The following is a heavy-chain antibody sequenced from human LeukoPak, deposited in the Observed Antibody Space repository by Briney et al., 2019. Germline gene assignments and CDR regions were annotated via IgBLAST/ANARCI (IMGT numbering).Heavy chain of an antibody. V-gene: IGHV3-30*18. Sequence: GGSLRLSCAASGFTFSSYGMHWVRQAPGKGLEWVAVISCDGSNKYYADSVKGRFTISRDNSKNTLYLQMDSLRAEDTAVYYCAKDLKGARGYFDYWGQGTLVTVSS. CDR2: ISCDGSNK. CDR1: GFTFSSYG. J-gene: IGHJ4*02. CDR3: AKDLKGARGYFDY. D-gene: IGHD1-26*01.